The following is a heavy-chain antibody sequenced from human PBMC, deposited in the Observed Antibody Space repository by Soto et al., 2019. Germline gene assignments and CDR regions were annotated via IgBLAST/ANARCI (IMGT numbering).Heavy chain of an antibody. Sequence: SETLSLTCTVSGGSISSYYWSWIRQPPGKGLEWIGYIYYSGSTNYNPSLKSRVTISVDTSKNQFSLKLSSVTAADTAVYYCGRREARTVVYYWGRGTLVTVSS. CDR2: IYYSGST. CDR3: GRREARTVVYY. D-gene: IGHD2-15*01. J-gene: IGHJ4*02. CDR1: GGSISSYY. V-gene: IGHV4-59*08.